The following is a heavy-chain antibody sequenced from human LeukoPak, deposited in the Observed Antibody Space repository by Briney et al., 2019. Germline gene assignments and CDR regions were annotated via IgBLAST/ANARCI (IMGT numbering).Heavy chain of an antibody. J-gene: IGHJ4*02. CDR1: GGSISSYY. CDR2: ISYSGST. V-gene: IGHV4-59*01. Sequence: PSETLSLTCTVSGGSISSYYWSWIRQPPGKGLEWIGYISYSGSTNYNPSLKSRVTISVDTSKNQFSLKLNSMTAADTAVYYCARGNGDYGGGFDYWGQVTLVTVSS. D-gene: IGHD4-17*01. CDR3: ARGNGDYGGGFDY.